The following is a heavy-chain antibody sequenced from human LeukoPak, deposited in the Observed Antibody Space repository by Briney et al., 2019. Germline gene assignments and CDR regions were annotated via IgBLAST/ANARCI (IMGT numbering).Heavy chain of an antibody. V-gene: IGHV3-21*01. CDR2: ISSSSSYI. CDR1: GFTFSSYS. J-gene: IGHJ4*02. D-gene: IGHD2-21*01. Sequence: GGSLRLSCAASGFTFSSYSMNWVRQAPGKGLEWISSISSSSSYIYYADSVKGRFTISRDNAKNSLYLQMNSLRAEDTAVYYCARDDSVGVFDYWGQGTLVTVSS. CDR3: ARDDSVGVFDY.